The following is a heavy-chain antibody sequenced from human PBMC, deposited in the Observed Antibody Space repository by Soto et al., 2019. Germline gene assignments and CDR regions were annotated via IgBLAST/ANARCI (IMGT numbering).Heavy chain of an antibody. Sequence: PGGSLRLSCAASDFTFTNAWMNWVRQAPGKGLEWVGRIKSKTDGGTTDYAEPVKGRFAISRDDSNNMVYLQMNSLKIEDTAVYYCTTDSYSTIIIVRFDYWGHGTLVTVSS. CDR2: IKSKTDGGTT. CDR3: TTDSYSTIIIVRFDY. V-gene: IGHV3-15*07. D-gene: IGHD3-22*01. J-gene: IGHJ4*01. CDR1: DFTFTNAW.